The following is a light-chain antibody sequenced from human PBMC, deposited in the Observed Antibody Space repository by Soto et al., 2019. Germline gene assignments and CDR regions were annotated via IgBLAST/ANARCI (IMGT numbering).Light chain of an antibody. CDR3: QQYSTYPYI. CDR2: KAS. V-gene: IGKV1-5*03. Sequence: DIQMTQSPSTLCASVGDRVPSTCRASQSINRWLALYQQKPGKAPKLLIYKASSLESGVPSRFSGGGIGTEFSLSISSLQPDDFATYYCQQYSTYPYIFGQGTKVDIK. CDR1: QSINRW. J-gene: IGKJ2*01.